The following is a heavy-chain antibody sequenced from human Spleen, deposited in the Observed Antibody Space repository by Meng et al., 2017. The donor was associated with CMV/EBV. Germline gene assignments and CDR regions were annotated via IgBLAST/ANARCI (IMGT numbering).Heavy chain of an antibody. CDR3: ARERASITADGTYYYYYGMDV. CDR1: GFTFSSYS. V-gene: IGHV3-48*04. CDR2: ISSSSSTI. Sequence: GESLKISCAASGFTFSSYSMNWVRQAPGKGLEWVSYISSSSSTIYYADSVKGRFTISRDNAKNSLSLQMNSLRAEDTAVYYCARERASITADGTYYYYYGMDVWGQGTTVTVSS. J-gene: IGHJ6*02. D-gene: IGHD6-13*01.